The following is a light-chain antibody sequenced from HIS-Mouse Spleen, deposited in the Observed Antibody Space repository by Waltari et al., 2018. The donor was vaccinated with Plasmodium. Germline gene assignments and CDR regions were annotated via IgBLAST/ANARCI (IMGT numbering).Light chain of an antibody. Sequence: EIVMTRSPATQSVSPGQRATLSCRASQSVSSNLDWYQQKPGQAPRLLIYGASTRATGIPTRFSGSGSGTEFTLTISSLQSEDFAVYYCQQYNNWSFTFGPGTKVDIK. CDR2: GAS. J-gene: IGKJ3*01. V-gene: IGKV3-15*01. CDR3: QQYNNWSFT. CDR1: QSVSSN.